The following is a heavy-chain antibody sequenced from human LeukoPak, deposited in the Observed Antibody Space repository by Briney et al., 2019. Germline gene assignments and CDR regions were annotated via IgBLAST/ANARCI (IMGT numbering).Heavy chain of an antibody. Sequence: GGSLRLSCAASGFTFSNHGMNWVRQAPGKGLEWLSGVSPPGGGTYYADSVKGRFTISRDDSKNTLSLQMNSLRAEDTAVYYCAKLSGGSYYRSLGYWGQGTLVTVSS. CDR3: AKLSGGSYYRSLGY. V-gene: IGHV3-23*01. CDR1: GFTFSNHG. D-gene: IGHD1-26*01. CDR2: VSPPGGGT. J-gene: IGHJ4*02.